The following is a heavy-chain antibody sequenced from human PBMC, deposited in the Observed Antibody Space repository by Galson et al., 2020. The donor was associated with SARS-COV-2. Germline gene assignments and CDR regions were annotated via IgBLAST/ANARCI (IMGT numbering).Heavy chain of an antibody. Sequence: TGGSLRLSCAASGFNFSDFGMHWVRQAPGKGLEWVAVIWYDGSNQYYGDSVKGRFTVSRDNKKNTVYLQMNSLRVEDTAVYYCARKSIGWEGDHWGQGTLVTVS. J-gene: IGHJ4*02. D-gene: IGHD6-19*01. CDR3: ARKSIGWEGDH. CDR2: IWYDGSNQ. V-gene: IGHV3-33*01. CDR1: GFNFSDFG.